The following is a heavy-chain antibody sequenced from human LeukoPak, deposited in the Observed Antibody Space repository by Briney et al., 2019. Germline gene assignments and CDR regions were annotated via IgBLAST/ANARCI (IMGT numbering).Heavy chain of an antibody. CDR1: GFAFSSYW. CDR2: INPGESGT. CDR3: ARSNQADDY. J-gene: IGHJ4*02. V-gene: IGHV3-74*01. D-gene: IGHD4-11*01. Sequence: GGSLRLSCAASGFAFSSYWMHWVRQVPGKGLVWVSRINPGESGTAYADSVKGRFTISRDNAKNTLYLQMNSLRAEDTAVYYCARSNQADDYWGQGTLVTVSS.